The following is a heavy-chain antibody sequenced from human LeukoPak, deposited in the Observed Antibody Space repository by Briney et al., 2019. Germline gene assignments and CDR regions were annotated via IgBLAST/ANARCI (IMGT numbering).Heavy chain of an antibody. D-gene: IGHD3-10*01. V-gene: IGHV4-39*01. CDR2: IYYSGSL. CDR3: ARHESLLLWFGETLNWFDP. Sequence: SETLSLTCTVSGGSISSSSYYWGWIRQPPGKGLEWVGSIYYSGSLYYNPSLKSRVTISVDTSKNQSSLKLSSVTAADTAVYYCARHESLLLWFGETLNWFDPWGQGTLVTVSS. CDR1: GGSISSSSYY. J-gene: IGHJ5*02.